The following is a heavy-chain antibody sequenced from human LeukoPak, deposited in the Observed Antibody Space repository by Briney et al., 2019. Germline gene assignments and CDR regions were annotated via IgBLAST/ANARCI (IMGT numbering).Heavy chain of an antibody. Sequence: PGGSLRLSCAAPGFTFSSYEMNWVRQAPGKGLEWVADIKQDGSEKYYVDSVKGRFTISRQNAKNSLFLQMNSLRAEDTAVYYCARHRSGGSQDDAFDIWGQGTMVTVSS. D-gene: IGHD2-15*01. V-gene: IGHV3-7*01. CDR2: IKQDGSEK. CDR1: GFTFSSYE. J-gene: IGHJ3*02. CDR3: ARHRSGGSQDDAFDI.